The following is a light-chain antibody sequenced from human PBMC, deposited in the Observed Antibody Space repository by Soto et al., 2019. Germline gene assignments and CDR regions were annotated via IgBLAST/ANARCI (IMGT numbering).Light chain of an antibody. CDR3: QQYYSSPPA. V-gene: IGKV4-1*01. Sequence: DIVMTQSPDSLAVSLGERATINCKSSQSVLYDSNNKNHLAWYQQKPGQPPKLLIYWASARESGVPDRFSGSGSGTEFTLTVSSLQAEDVAVYYCQQYYSSPPAFGGGTKVEIK. CDR2: WAS. CDR1: QSVLYDSNNKNH. J-gene: IGKJ4*01.